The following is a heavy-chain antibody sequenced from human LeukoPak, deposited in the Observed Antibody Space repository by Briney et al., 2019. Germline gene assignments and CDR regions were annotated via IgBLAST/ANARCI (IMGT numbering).Heavy chain of an antibody. D-gene: IGHD3-3*01. CDR1: GYTFTSYD. CDR3: ARGRITIFGVADNWFDP. CDR2: MNPNSGNT. Sequence: GASVKVSCKASGYTFTSYDINWVRQATGQGLEWMGWMNPNSGNTGYAQKFQGRVTMTRNTFISTAYMELSSLRSEDTAVYYCARGRITIFGVADNWFDPWGQGTLVTVSS. V-gene: IGHV1-8*01. J-gene: IGHJ5*02.